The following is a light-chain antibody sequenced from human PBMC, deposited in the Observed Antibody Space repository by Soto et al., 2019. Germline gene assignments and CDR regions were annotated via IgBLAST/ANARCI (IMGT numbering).Light chain of an antibody. CDR3: QQYHTNPLT. J-gene: IGKJ4*01. V-gene: IGKV4-1*01. CDR2: WAS. Sequence: DIVMTQSPDSLAVSLGERATINCKSSQSVFYNSDNKNYFAWYQQKPGQPPKLLIYWASTRESVVPDRFSGSGSRTDFTLTSSSLQPEDVAVYYCQQYHTNPLTFGGGTRVEIK. CDR1: QSVFYNSDNKNY.